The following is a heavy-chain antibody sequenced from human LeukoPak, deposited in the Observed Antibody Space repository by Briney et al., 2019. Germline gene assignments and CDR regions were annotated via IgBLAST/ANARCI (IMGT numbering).Heavy chain of an antibody. CDR2: IKQDGSEK. J-gene: IGHJ3*02. CDR1: GFTFSSYA. V-gene: IGHV3-7*01. Sequence: QPGGSLRLSCAASGFTFSSYAMSWVRQAPGKGLEWGANIKQDGSEKYYVDSVKGRFTISRDNAKNSLYLQMNSLRAEDTAVYYCAREGSTVTKADAFDIWGQGTMVTVSS. CDR3: AREGSTVTKADAFDI. D-gene: IGHD4-17*01.